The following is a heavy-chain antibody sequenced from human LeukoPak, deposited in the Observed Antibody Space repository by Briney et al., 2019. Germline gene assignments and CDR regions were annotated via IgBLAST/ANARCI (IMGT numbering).Heavy chain of an antibody. D-gene: IGHD3-10*01. CDR2: IYYSGST. CDR3: ARDLWGYYGSGSYAFDI. Sequence: PSETLSLTCTVSGGSISSYYWSWIRQPPGKGLEWIGYIYYSGSTNCNPSLKSRVTISVDTSKNQFSLKLSSVTAADTAVYYCARDLWGYYGSGSYAFDIWGQGTMVTVSS. V-gene: IGHV4-59*12. CDR1: GGSISSYY. J-gene: IGHJ3*02.